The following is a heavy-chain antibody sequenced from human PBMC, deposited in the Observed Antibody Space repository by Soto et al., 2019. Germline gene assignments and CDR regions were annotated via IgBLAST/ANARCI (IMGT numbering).Heavy chain of an antibody. CDR1: GGSISSSNW. V-gene: IGHV4-4*02. D-gene: IGHD5-12*01. CDR2: IYHSGST. CDR3: ARLVAARFDY. J-gene: IGHJ4*02. Sequence: SETLSLTCAVSGGSISSSNWWSWVRQPPGKGLEWIGEIYHSGSTNYNPSLKGRVTISVDKSKNQFSLKLSSVTAADTAVYYCARLVAARFDYWGQGTLVTVSS.